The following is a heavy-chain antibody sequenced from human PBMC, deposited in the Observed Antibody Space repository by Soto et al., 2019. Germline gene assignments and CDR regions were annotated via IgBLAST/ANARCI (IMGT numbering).Heavy chain of an antibody. V-gene: IGHV3-7*05. CDR1: GFTFSGYW. Sequence: EVRLMESGGGLVQPGGSLRLSCAASGFTFSGYWMSWARQAPGKGLERVANIKQVGSEKYSVDSVKGRFTISRDNAQDSLYLQMNSLRVEDTAIYYGARDRGSGFFGQEYWGMVVWGHGTTVIVSS. D-gene: IGHD6-19*01. CDR3: ARDRGSGFFGQEYWGMVV. CDR2: IKQVGSEK. J-gene: IGHJ6*02.